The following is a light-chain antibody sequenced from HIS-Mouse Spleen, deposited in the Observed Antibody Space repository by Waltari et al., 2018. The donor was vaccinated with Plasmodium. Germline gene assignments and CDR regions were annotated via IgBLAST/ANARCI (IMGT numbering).Light chain of an antibody. CDR2: GKN. CDR1: SLRSYY. J-gene: IGLJ2*01. Sequence: SSELTQDPAVSVALGQPVRITCQGDSLRSYYASWYQQKPRQAPVLVIYGKNNRPSGIPDRFSGSSSGNTASLTITGAQAEDEADYYCNSRDSSGNHVVFGGGTKLTVL. CDR3: NSRDSSGNHVV. V-gene: IGLV3-19*01.